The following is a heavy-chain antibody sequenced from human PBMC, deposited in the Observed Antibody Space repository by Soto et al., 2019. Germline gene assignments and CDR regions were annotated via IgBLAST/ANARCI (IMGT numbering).Heavy chain of an antibody. J-gene: IGHJ4*02. CDR1: GDTFNFYS. D-gene: IGHD3-10*01. CDR3: ASSYGSGYRAFDY. Sequence: QVQLVQSGAEVKRPGSSVKVSCKASGDTFNFYSINWVRQAPGLGLEWMGRVNPIVRMSNYAQKFQGRVTMTADKSTSIAYMELSSLRSEDTAIYYCASSYGSGYRAFDYWGQGALVTVS. V-gene: IGHV1-69*02. CDR2: VNPIVRMS.